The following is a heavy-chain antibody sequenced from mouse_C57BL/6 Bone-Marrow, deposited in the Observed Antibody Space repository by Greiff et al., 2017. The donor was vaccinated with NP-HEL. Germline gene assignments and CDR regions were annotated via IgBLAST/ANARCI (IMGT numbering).Heavy chain of an antibody. J-gene: IGHJ3*01. CDR2: INPNYGTT. CDR1: GYSFPDYN. D-gene: IGHD2-2*01. V-gene: IGHV1-39*01. CDR3: VRSSIYYGYDWFAY. Sequence: EVKLLESGPELVKPGASVKISCKASGYSFPDYNMNWVKQSNGKSLEWIGVINPNYGTTSYNQKFKGTATLTVDQSSSTAYMQLNSLTSEDSAVYYCVRSSIYYGYDWFAYWGQGTLVTVSA.